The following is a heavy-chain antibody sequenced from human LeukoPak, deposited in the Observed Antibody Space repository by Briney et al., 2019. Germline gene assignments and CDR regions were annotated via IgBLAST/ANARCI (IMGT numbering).Heavy chain of an antibody. CDR1: GGSISSGGYS. D-gene: IGHD2/OR15-2a*01. V-gene: IGHV4-30-2*01. CDR2: IYHSGST. CDR3: AGHHPRNTVDF. J-gene: IGHJ4*02. Sequence: PSETLSLTCAVSGGSISSGGYSWSWIRQPPGKGLEWIGYIYHSGSTYYNPSLKSRVTTSVDRSKNQLSLKLRSVTAADTAVYYCAGHHPRNTVDFWGQGTLVTVSS.